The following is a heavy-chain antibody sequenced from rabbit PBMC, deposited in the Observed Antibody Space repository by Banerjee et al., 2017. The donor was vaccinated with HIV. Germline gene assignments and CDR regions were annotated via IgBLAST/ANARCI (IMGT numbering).Heavy chain of an antibody. V-gene: IGHV1S40*01. D-gene: IGHD8-1*01. CDR3: ARGGVGTTYPYGGMDL. J-gene: IGHJ6*01. CDR2: IYTGSGST. CDR1: GFSFSSSYY. Sequence: QQLEESGGDLVKPGASLTLTCTASGFSFSSSYYMCWVRQAPGKGLEWIGCIYTGSGSTYYASWVNGRFTISKTSSTTVTLQMTSLTAADTATYFCARGGVGTTYPYGGMDLWGPGTLVTVS.